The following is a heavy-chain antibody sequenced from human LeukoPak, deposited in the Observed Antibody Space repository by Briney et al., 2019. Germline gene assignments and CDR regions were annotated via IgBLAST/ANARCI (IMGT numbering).Heavy chain of an antibody. CDR2: ITWNSGST. J-gene: IGHJ4*02. CDR3: AKDACSGTSCSLDY. V-gene: IGHV3-9*01. CDR1: GFSFDDYA. Sequence: GGSLRLSCAASGFSFDDYAMHWVRQAPGKGLEWVSGITWNSGSTGYADSVKGRFTIPRDNAKNSLFVQMNSLRAEDTALYYCAKDACSGTSCSLDYWGQGTLVIVSS. D-gene: IGHD2-2*01.